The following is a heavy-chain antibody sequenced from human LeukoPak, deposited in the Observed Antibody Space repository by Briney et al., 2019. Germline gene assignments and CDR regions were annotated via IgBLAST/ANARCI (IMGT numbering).Heavy chain of an antibody. CDR2: IYYSGST. CDR3: ARGVGCSSTSCYWSRCYYYGMDV. Sequence: SETLSLTCTVSGGSISSGGYYWSWIRQHPGKGLEWIGYIYYSGSTYYNPSLKSRVTISVDTSKNQFSLKLSSVTAADTAVYYCARGVGCSSTSCYWSRCYYYGMDVWGQGTTVTVSS. J-gene: IGHJ6*02. V-gene: IGHV4-31*03. D-gene: IGHD2-2*01. CDR1: GGSISSGGYY.